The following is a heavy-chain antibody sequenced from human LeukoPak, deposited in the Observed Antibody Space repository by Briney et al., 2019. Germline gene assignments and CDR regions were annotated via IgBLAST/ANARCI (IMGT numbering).Heavy chain of an antibody. CDR3: ARDSGSGSNDY. V-gene: IGHV1-3*01. CDR2: ISAGNGNT. D-gene: IGHD1-26*01. J-gene: IGHJ4*02. CDR1: GYTFTSYA. Sequence: EASVKVSCKASGYTFTSYAIHWVRQAPGQRLEWMGWISAGNGNTKYSQNFQGRVTFISNTSATTAFMELSSLRSEDAAAYYCARDSGSGSNDYWGQGTLVTVSS.